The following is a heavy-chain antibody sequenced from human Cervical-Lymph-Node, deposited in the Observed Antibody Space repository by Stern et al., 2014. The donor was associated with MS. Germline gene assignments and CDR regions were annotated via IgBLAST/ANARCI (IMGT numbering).Heavy chain of an antibody. D-gene: IGHD1-26*01. J-gene: IGHJ4*02. CDR2: INEDGSTT. Sequence: VQLVESGGGLVQPGGSLRLSCADSEFTFRTYWMHWVRQVPGKELMWVSRINEDGSTTKYADSVKGRFTISRDNGRNTLYLQMNSLRAEDTAVYYCARDLSGRDDSWGQGTLVTVSS. CDR1: EFTFRTYW. V-gene: IGHV3-74*01. CDR3: ARDLSGRDDS.